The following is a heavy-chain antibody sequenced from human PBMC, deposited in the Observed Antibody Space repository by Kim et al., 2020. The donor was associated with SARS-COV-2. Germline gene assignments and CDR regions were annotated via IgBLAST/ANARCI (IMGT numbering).Heavy chain of an antibody. J-gene: IGHJ4*02. D-gene: IGHD6-13*01. CDR2: ISAYNGNT. Sequence: ASVKVSCKASGYTFTSYGISWVRQAPGQGLEWMGWISAYNGNTNYAQKLQGRVTMTTDTSTSTAYMELRSLRSDDTAVYYCARDRPVGFSGSWADYWGQGTLVTVSS. CDR3: ARDRPVGFSGSWADY. CDR1: GYTFTSYG. V-gene: IGHV1-18*01.